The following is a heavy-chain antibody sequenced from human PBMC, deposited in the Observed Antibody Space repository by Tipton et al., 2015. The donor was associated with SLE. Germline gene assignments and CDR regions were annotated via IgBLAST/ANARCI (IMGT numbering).Heavy chain of an antibody. Sequence: TLSLTCTVSGAYVRSGYHYWNWIRQSAAKGLEWLGRIYTSGTPNYNPSLGRRVTIALDTSKNAVSLDLKSVTAADTAVYYCATPGWPGFENWSQGTMVIVSS. V-gene: IGHV4-61*02. J-gene: IGHJ3*02. CDR1: GAYVRSGYHY. CDR3: ATPGWPGFEN. CDR2: IYTSGTP. D-gene: IGHD5-24*01.